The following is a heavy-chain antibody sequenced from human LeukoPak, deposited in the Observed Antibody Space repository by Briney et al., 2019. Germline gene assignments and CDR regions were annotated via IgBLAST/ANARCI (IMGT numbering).Heavy chain of an antibody. CDR2: IIPILGIA. J-gene: IGHJ4*02. D-gene: IGHD2-15*01. CDR3: ARAGDGYGCSGGSCYWRFDY. CDR1: GGTFSSYA. V-gene: IGHV1-69*04. Sequence: SVKVSCKASGGTFSSYAISWVRQAPGQGLEWMGRIIPILGIANYAQKFQGRVTITADKSTSTAYMELSSLRSEDTAVYYCARAGDGYGCSGGSCYWRFDYWGQGTLVTVSS.